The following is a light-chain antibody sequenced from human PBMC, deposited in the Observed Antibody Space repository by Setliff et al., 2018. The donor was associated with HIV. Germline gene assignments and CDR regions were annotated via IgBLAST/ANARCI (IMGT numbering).Light chain of an antibody. Sequence: QSALTQPPSVSGAPGQRVTISCTGSSSNIGAGFDVHWYQQFPGTAPKLLIYSFTNRPSGVPDRFSGSKSGTSASRAIAGLQAEDEADYYCQSYDSSLSGYVFGTGTKVTVL. J-gene: IGLJ1*01. CDR1: SSNIGAGFD. V-gene: IGLV1-40*01. CDR3: QSYDSSLSGYV. CDR2: SFT.